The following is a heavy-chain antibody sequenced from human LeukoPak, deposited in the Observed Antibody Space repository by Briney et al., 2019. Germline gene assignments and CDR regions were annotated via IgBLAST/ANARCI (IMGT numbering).Heavy chain of an antibody. CDR3: ARGRTVHYYYYYGMDV. CDR2: INHSGST. J-gene: IGHJ6*02. Sequence: NPSETLSLTCAVYGGSFSGYYWSWIRQPPGKGLEWIGEINHSGSTNYNPSLKSRVTISVDTSKNQFSLKLSSVTAADTAVYYCARGRTVHYYYYYGMDVWGQGTTVTVSS. CDR1: GGSFSGYY. V-gene: IGHV4-34*01. D-gene: IGHD4-17*01.